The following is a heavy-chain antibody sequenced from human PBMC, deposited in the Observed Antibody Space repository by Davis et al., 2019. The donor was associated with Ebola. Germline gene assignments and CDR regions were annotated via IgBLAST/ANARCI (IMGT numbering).Heavy chain of an antibody. CDR2: IYYSGST. V-gene: IGHV4-59*01. CDR3: ARHERYYYGMDV. Sequence: PSETLSLTCTVSGGSISSYYWSWIRQPPGKGLEWIGYIYYSGSTNYNPSLKSRVTISVDTSKNQFSLKLSSVTAADTAVYYCARHERYYYGMDVWGQGTTVTVSS. CDR1: GGSISSYY. J-gene: IGHJ6*02.